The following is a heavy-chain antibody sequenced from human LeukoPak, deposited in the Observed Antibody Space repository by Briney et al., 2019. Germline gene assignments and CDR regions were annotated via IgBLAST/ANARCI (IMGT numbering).Heavy chain of an antibody. CDR3: ARGSHVSGGTTVADYYMDV. J-gene: IGHJ6*03. CDR2: LNPGPGGT. CDR1: GYTFIAYY. V-gene: IGHV1-2*02. Sequence: ASVKVSCKTSGYTFIAYYLHWVRQAPGQGLEWMGWLNPGPGGTLYAQKFQGRVTMTRDTSISTAYMELSRLRSDDTAVYYCARGSHVSGGTTVADYYMDVWGKGTTVTVSS. D-gene: IGHD4-23*01.